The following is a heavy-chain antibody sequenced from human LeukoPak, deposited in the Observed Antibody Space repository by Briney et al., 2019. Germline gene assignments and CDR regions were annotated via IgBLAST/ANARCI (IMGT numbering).Heavy chain of an antibody. CDR1: GFTITDHH. D-gene: IGHD6-13*01. V-gene: IGHV3-72*01. CDR2: SATTKPNSCTT. J-gene: IGHJ4*02. CDR3: VRVVTTVSGWYHFDN. Sequence: PRGSLRLSSAGAGFTITDHHMDWVRQGPGKGLEWIGRSATTKPNSCTTQYAASVRGRFTISRDDSQNSLYLNLDSLKTEDTDVYYCVRVVTTVSGWYHFDNWGLGTLVTVSS.